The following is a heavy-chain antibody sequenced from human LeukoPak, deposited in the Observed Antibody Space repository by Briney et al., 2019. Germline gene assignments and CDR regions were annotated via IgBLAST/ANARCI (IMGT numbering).Heavy chain of an antibody. D-gene: IGHD6-19*01. CDR2: IYHSGST. V-gene: IGHV4-38-2*01. J-gene: IGHJ6*03. CDR1: GYSISSGYY. Sequence: SETLSLTCAVSGYSISSGYYWGWIRQPPGKGLEWIGIIYHSGSTYYNPSLKSRVTISVDTSKNQFSLKLSSVTAADTAVYYRARRGRDKARLGYYYYMDVWGKGTTVTVSS. CDR3: ARRGRDKARLGYYYYMDV.